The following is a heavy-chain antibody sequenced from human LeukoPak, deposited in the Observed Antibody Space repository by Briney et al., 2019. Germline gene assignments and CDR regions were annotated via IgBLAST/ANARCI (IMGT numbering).Heavy chain of an antibody. CDR3: ARVRYSSSWYTNWFDP. CDR1: GYTFTSYD. V-gene: IGHV1-8*03. D-gene: IGHD6-13*01. Sequence: GASVKVSCKASGYTFTSYDINWVRQATGQGLEWMGWMNPNSGNTGYAQKFQGRVTITRNTSISTAYMELSSLRSEDTAVYYRARVRYSSSWYTNWFDPWGQGTLVTVSS. J-gene: IGHJ5*02. CDR2: MNPNSGNT.